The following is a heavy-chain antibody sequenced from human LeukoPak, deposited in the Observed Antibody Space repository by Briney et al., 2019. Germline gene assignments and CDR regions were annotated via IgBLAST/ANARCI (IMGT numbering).Heavy chain of an antibody. CDR1: GYTFTSYD. D-gene: IGHD3-22*01. CDR3: ARILYYDSSGYYGNDAFDI. CDR2: MSPNSGNT. V-gene: IGHV1-8*01. J-gene: IGHJ3*02. Sequence: ASVKVSCKASGYTFTSYDINWVRQATGQGLEWMGWMSPNSGNTGYAQKFQGRVTMTRNTSISTAYMELSSLRSEDTAVYYCARILYYDSSGYYGNDAFDIWGQGTMVTVSS.